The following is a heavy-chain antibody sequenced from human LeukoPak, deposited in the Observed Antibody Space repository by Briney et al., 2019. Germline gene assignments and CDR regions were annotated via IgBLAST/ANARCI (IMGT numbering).Heavy chain of an antibody. V-gene: IGHV1-18*01. J-gene: IGHJ5*02. Sequence: ASVKVSCKASGYTFTSYGISWVRQAPGQGLEWMGWISAYNGNTNYAQKLKGRVTMTTDTSTSTAYMELRSLRSDDTAVYYCARDRNAGTYDFWSGYYTRVYNWFDPWGQGALVTVSS. CDR1: GYTFTSYG. D-gene: IGHD3-3*01. CDR2: ISAYNGNT. CDR3: ARDRNAGTYDFWSGYYTRVYNWFDP.